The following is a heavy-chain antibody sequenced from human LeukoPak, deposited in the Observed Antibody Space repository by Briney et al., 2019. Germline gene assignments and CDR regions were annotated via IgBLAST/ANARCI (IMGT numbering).Heavy chain of an antibody. CDR2: IYSGGST. D-gene: IGHD3-22*01. Sequence: GGSLRLSCAASGFTVSSNYMSWVRQAPGKGLEWVSVIYSGGSTYYADSVKGRFTISRDNSKNTLYLQMNSLRAEDTAVYYCASGAYYYDSSGYYYIDAFHIWGQGTMVTVSS. CDR3: ASGAYYYDSSGYYYIDAFHI. CDR1: GFTVSSNY. V-gene: IGHV3-66*01. J-gene: IGHJ3*02.